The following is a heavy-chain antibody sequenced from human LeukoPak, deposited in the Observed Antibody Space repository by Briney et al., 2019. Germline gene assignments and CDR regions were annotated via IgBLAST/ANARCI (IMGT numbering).Heavy chain of an antibody. D-gene: IGHD6-6*01. V-gene: IGHV3-48*01. J-gene: IGHJ5*02. CDR3: ATSEYSSSSGWFDP. Sequence: GGSLRLSCAASGFTFDDYAMNWVRQAPGKGLEWVSYISSSSSTIYYADSVKGRFTISRDNAKNSLYLQMNSLRAEDTAVYYCATSEYSSSSGWFDPWGQGTLVTVSS. CDR1: GFTFDDYA. CDR2: ISSSSSTI.